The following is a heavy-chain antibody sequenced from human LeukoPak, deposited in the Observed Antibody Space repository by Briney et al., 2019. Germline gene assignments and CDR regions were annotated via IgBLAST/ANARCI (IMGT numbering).Heavy chain of an antibody. Sequence: ASVKVSCKASGYTFTGHYVHWARQAPGQGLEWMGWINPNSGDRNSAQKFQGRVTMTRDTSISTAYMELSRLRSDDTAVYYCARDSDPMNYDFWSGYYSPVNWFDPWGQGTLVTVSS. D-gene: IGHD3-3*01. V-gene: IGHV1-2*02. CDR3: ARDSDPMNYDFWSGYYSPVNWFDP. CDR2: INPNSGDR. CDR1: GYTFTGHY. J-gene: IGHJ5*02.